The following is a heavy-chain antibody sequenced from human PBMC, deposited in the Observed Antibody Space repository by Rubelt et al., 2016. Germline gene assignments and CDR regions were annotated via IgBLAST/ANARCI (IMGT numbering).Heavy chain of an antibody. CDR1: GGSISSYY. J-gene: IGHJ4*02. CDR3: ARGHGSDLDY. Sequence: QVQLQESGPGLVKPSETLSLTCTVSGGSISSYYWSWIRQPPGKGLEWIGSIYYSGSTNYNPSLKSRVTRSGDTSKNQVSRKRSSVTAADTAVYYCARGHGSDLDYWGQGTLVTVSS. V-gene: IGHV4-59*01. CDR2: IYYSGST.